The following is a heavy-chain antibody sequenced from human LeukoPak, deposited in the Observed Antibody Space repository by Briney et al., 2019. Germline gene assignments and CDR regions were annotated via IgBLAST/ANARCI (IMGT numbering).Heavy chain of an antibody. CDR3: ARGGGWAEIGLDI. CDR1: GYSISNYD. D-gene: IGHD6-19*01. V-gene: IGHV1-8*01. CDR2: MRPTSPCT. Sequence: ASVKVSCKASGYSISNYDINWVRQAPGQGLEWMGWMRPTSPCTGYALKFQDRVSSTSDTSINTAFMELHSLTSEDTAVYYCARGGGWAEIGLDIWGQGTMVTVS. J-gene: IGHJ3*02.